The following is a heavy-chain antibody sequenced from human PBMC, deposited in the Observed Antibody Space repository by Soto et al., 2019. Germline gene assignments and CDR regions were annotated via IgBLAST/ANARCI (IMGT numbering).Heavy chain of an antibody. J-gene: IGHJ3*02. D-gene: IGHD6-25*01. CDR3: ARSALDSASTLPVAFDI. Sequence: GESLKISCKGSGYSFTSYWIGWVRQMPGKGLEWMGIIYPGDSDTRYSPSFQGQVTISADKSISTAYLQWSSLKASDTAMYCCARSALDSASTLPVAFDIWGQGTMVTVSS. CDR1: GYSFTSYW. CDR2: IYPGDSDT. V-gene: IGHV5-51*01.